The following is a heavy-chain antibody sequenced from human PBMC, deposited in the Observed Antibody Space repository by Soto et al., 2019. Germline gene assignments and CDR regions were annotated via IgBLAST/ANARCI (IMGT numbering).Heavy chain of an antibody. J-gene: IGHJ4*02. CDR2: ISGRGGST. D-gene: IGHD6-13*01. CDR1: GFTFSSYA. CDR3: AKDTGYSSSGGYVDY. V-gene: IGHV3-23*01. Sequence: EVQLLESGGGLVQPGGSLRLSCAASGFTFSSYAMSWVRQAPGKGLEWVSAISGRGGSTYYADSVKGRFTISRDNSKNTLYLQMNSLRAEDTAVYYCAKDTGYSSSGGYVDYWGQGTLVTVSS.